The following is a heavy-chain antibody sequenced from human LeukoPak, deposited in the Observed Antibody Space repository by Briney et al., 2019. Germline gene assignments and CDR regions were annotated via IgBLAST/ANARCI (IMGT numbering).Heavy chain of an antibody. J-gene: IGHJ4*02. CDR3: ARESSSSWSLRPRRLYYFDY. D-gene: IGHD6-13*01. Sequence: VASVKVSCKASGYTFTGYYMHWVRQAPGQGLEWMGWINPNSGGTNYAQKFQGWVTMTRDTSISTAYMELSRLRSDDTAVYYCARESSSSWSLRPRRLYYFDYWGQGTLVTVSS. CDR1: GYTFTGYY. V-gene: IGHV1-2*04. CDR2: INPNSGGT.